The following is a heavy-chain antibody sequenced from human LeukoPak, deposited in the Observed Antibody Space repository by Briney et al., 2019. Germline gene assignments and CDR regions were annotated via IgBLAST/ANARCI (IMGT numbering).Heavy chain of an antibody. CDR1: GFTFSNYD. CDR3: ARTRGYTSGWYSSYFDY. Sequence: GGSLRLSCATSGFTFSNYDMHWVRQGTGKGLEWVSAIDTAGDTYYPGSVKGRFTISRENGKNSLYLQMNSLRAEDTAVYYCARTRGYTSGWYSSYFDYWGQGTLVTVSS. V-gene: IGHV3-13*01. J-gene: IGHJ4*02. D-gene: IGHD6-19*01. CDR2: IDTAGDT.